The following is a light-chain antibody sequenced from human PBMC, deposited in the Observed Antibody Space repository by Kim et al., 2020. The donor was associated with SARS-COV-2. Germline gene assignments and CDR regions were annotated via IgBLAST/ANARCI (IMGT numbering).Light chain of an antibody. V-gene: IGKV3-20*01. CDR1: QSVSSSY. J-gene: IGKJ2*01. CDR3: QQYGSSPYT. CDR2: GAS. Sequence: LSPGERASLYCRDSQSVSSSYLAWYQQKPGQAPRLLIYGASSRTTGIPDRFSGSGSGTDFSLTISRLEPEDFAVYYCQQYGSSPYTFGQGTKLEIK.